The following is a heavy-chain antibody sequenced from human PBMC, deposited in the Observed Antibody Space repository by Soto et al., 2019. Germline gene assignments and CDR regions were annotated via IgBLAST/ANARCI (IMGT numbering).Heavy chain of an antibody. CDR1: GFTFSSYG. D-gene: IGHD3-3*01. CDR2: ISYDGSNK. J-gene: IGHJ6*03. CDR3: AKDYDFWSGYFPGANVYYYMDV. V-gene: IGHV3-30*18. Sequence: QVQLVESGGGVVQPGRSLRLSCAASGFTFSSYGMHWVRQAPGKGLEWVAVISYDGSNKYYADPVKGRFTISRDNSKNTLYLQMNSLRAEDTAVYYCAKDYDFWSGYFPGANVYYYMDVWGKGTTVTVSS.